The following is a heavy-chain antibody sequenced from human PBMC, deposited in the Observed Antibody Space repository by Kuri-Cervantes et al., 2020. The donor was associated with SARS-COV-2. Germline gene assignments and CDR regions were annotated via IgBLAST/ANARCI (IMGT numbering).Heavy chain of an antibody. CDR2: ISYDGSNK. J-gene: IGHJ4*02. V-gene: IGHV3-30*03. CDR3: ARDPDDILTGPFDY. CDR1: RFMFSCDR. Sequence: GESLKISCAASRFMFSCDRMNWVRQAPGKGLEWVAVISYDGSNKYYADSVKGRFTISRDNSKNTLYLQMNSLRAEDTAVYYCARDPDDILTGPFDYWGQGTLVTVSS. D-gene: IGHD3-9*01.